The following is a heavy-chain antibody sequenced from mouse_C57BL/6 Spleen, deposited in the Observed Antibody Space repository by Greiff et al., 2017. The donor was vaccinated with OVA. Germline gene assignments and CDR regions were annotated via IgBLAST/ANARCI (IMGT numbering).Heavy chain of an antibody. D-gene: IGHD2-14*01. CDR1: GYTFTSYW. J-gene: IGHJ4*01. CDR3: AREGLYYRNAIDY. Sequence: QVQLQQSGAELVKPGASVKMSCKASGYTFTSYWITWVKQRPGQGLEWIGDIYPGSGSTNYNEKFKSKATLTVDTSSSTAYMQLSSLTSEDSAVYYCAREGLYYRNAIDYWGQGTSVTVSS. V-gene: IGHV1-55*01. CDR2: IYPGSGST.